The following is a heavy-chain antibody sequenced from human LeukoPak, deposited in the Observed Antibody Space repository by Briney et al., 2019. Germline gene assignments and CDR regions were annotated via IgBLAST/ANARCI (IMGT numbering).Heavy chain of an antibody. CDR3: ARWGYDSSGSYWDN. CDR1: GFSVSSNY. V-gene: IGHV3-53*01. Sequence: GGSLRLSCAASGFSVSSNYMTWVRQAPGKGLQWVSVIYSVSDTFYADSVKGRFTISRDNSKNTVSLQMNSLRADDTAVYYCARWGYDSSGSYWDNCGQGTLVTVSS. J-gene: IGHJ4*02. CDR2: IYSVSDT. D-gene: IGHD3-22*01.